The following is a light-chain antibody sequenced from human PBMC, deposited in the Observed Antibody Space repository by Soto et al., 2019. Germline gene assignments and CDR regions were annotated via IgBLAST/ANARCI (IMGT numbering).Light chain of an antibody. V-gene: IGKV3-11*01. CDR1: QNISSY. J-gene: IGKJ1*01. Sequence: EIVMTQSPATLSVSPGERATLSCRASQNISSYLTWYQQKPGQAPRLLMYDASNRATGIPARFSGSGSGTDFTPTISSLEPEDLAVYYCKQRSNWPRTFGQGTRWIS. CDR2: DAS. CDR3: KQRSNWPRT.